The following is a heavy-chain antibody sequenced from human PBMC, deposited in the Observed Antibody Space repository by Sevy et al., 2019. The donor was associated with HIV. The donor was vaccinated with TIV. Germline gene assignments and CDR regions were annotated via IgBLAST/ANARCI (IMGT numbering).Heavy chain of an antibody. Sequence: ASVKVSCKASGYTFTGYYIHWVRQAPGQGLEWMGWINPNSGGTNYAQNFQGRVTMTRDTSISTAYMEVSRLRSDDTXXXXXXXXXXXXXXXVAKGWFDPWGQGTLVTVSS. V-gene: IGHV1-2*02. CDR1: GYTFTGYY. J-gene: IGHJ5*02. CDR3: XXXXXXXXXXVAKGWFDP. CDR2: INPNSGGT.